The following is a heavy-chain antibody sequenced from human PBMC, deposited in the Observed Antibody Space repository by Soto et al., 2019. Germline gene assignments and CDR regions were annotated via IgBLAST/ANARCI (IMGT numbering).Heavy chain of an antibody. Sequence: QVQLVQSGAEVKKPGASVKVSCNAAAYTFTSYDINWVRQATGEDFEWMGWMNPNNGNTAYAQKFQGRVTMTMDTSKSTAFMELSSLTSEDTAVYYCARGPRNWGVDYWGQGTLVTVSS. CDR1: AYTFTSYD. J-gene: IGHJ4*02. CDR2: MNPNNGNT. V-gene: IGHV1-8*01. CDR3: ARGPRNWGVDY. D-gene: IGHD7-27*01.